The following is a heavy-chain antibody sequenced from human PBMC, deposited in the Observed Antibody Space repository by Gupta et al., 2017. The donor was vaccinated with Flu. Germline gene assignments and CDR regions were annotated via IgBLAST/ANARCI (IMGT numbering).Heavy chain of an antibody. Sequence: QVQLVESGGGVVQPGRSLRLPCAASGFTFSTYGIHWARQAPGKGLEWVAFIWYDGSNKDYADSVKGRFTISRDNSKNTLFLQMNSLRAEDTAVYYCARDFYGDYERLDYWGQGTLVTVSS. V-gene: IGHV3-33*01. J-gene: IGHJ4*02. D-gene: IGHD4-17*01. CDR3: ARDFYGDYERLDY. CDR1: GFTFSTYG. CDR2: IWYDGSNK.